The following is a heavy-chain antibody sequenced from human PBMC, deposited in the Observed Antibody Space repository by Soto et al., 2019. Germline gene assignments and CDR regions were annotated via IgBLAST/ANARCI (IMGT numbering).Heavy chain of an antibody. CDR3: ARERGGYDLFDA. Sequence: SETLSLTCTVSGGSISNAAYSWSWIRQPPGKGLEWIGYIYPSGIPYYNPSLRSRVTISIDRSNDQFSLNLKSVTAADTAMYYCARERGGYDLFDAWGQGXLVTVSS. D-gene: IGHD6-25*01. V-gene: IGHV4-30-2*01. CDR1: GGSISNAAYS. CDR2: IYPSGIP. J-gene: IGHJ4*02.